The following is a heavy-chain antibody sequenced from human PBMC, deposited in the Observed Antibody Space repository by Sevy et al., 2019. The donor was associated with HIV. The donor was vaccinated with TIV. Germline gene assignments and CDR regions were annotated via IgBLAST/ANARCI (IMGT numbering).Heavy chain of an antibody. CDR3: AKDLGDPLAFDI. CDR2: EAGSGGST. CDR1: GFTFSIYA. D-gene: IGHD2-21*02. Sequence: GGSLRLSCAASGFTFSIYAMNWVRQAPGKGLEWVSGEAGSGGSTYHADSVKGRFTISRDDSKSTLYLQMNSLRAEDTALYYCAKDLGDPLAFDIWGQGTMVTVSS. J-gene: IGHJ3*02. V-gene: IGHV3-23*01.